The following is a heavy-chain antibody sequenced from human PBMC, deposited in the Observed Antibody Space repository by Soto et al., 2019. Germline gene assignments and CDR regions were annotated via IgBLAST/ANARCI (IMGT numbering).Heavy chain of an antibody. D-gene: IGHD6-13*01. CDR2: ISYSGST. Sequence: PSETLSLTCTVSGGSISSDSYYWGWIRQSPEKGLEWIASISYSGSTYYNPTLKSRLIISVDTSKNQFSLKLSSVTAADTAVYYCARLSVAAAGTIDYWGQGTLVTVSS. CDR1: GGSISSDSYY. CDR3: ARLSVAAAGTIDY. V-gene: IGHV4-39*01. J-gene: IGHJ4*02.